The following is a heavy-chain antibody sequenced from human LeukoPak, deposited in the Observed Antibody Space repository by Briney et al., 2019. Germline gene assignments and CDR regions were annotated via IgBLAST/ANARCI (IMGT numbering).Heavy chain of an antibody. J-gene: IGHJ5*02. D-gene: IGHD3-22*01. V-gene: IGHV1-2*02. CDR2: INPNSGGT. Sequence: ASVMVSCKASGYTFTGYYMHWVRQAPGQGLEWMGWINPNSGGTNYAQKFQGRVTMTRDTSISTAYMELSRLRSDDTAVYYCARDYSMYYYDSSGYENWFDPWGQGTLVTVSS. CDR3: ARDYSMYYYDSSGYENWFDP. CDR1: GYTFTGYY.